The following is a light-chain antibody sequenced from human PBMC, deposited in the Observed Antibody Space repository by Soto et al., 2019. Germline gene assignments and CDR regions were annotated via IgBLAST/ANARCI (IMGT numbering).Light chain of an antibody. CDR3: SSFTRSNTYV. V-gene: IGLV2-14*03. Sequence: SALTQPASVSASPGQSITISCTGTSSDVGGTNHVSWYQQHPGRAPKLMIYDVDNRPSGVSHRFSGSKSGNTASLTISGLLAEDEADYYCSSFTRSNTYVFGTGTKVTVL. CDR2: DVD. J-gene: IGLJ1*01. CDR1: SSDVGGTNH.